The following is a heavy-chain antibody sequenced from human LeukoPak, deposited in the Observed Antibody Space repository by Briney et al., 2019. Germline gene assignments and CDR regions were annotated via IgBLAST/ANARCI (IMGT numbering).Heavy chain of an antibody. V-gene: IGHV3-7*03. CDR1: GFTFSDYS. CDR3: AKGITRGDI. CDR2: IKHDGSEK. D-gene: IGHD3-10*01. Sequence: GGSLRLSCAASGFTFSDYSMSWVRQAPGKGLEWVANIKHDGSEKYYVDSVKGRFTTSRDNAKNSLYLQMNSLRAEDTAVYYCAKGITRGDIWGQGTMVTVSS. J-gene: IGHJ3*02.